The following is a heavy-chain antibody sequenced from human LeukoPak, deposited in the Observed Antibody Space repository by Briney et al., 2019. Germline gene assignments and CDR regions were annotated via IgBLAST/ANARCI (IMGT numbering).Heavy chain of an antibody. CDR2: SNAGNGNT. CDR1: GYTFTNYP. Sequence: ASVKVSCKASGYTFTNYPIHWVRQAPGQRLEWIGWSNAGNGNTKYSQDFQGRVTISRDTSANTAYMELSSLRFEDMGVYYCARGGYQSGMGVWGQGTTVTVSS. CDR3: ARGGYQSGMGV. D-gene: IGHD5-12*01. J-gene: IGHJ6*02. V-gene: IGHV1-3*02.